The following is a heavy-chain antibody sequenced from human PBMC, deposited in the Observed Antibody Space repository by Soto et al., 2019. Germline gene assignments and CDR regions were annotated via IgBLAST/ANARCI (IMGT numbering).Heavy chain of an antibody. J-gene: IGHJ6*03. CDR1: GFSLSTSGVG. V-gene: IGHV2-5*02. Sequence: KESGPTLVKPTQTLTLTCTFSGFSLSTSGVGVGWIRQPPGKALEWLALIYWDDDKRYSPSLKSRLTITKDTSKNQVVLTMTNMDPVDTATYSCAHLREFQYYDILTGYSGASYYYYMDVWGKGTTVTVSS. D-gene: IGHD3-9*01. CDR3: AHLREFQYYDILTGYSGASYYYYMDV. CDR2: IYWDDDK.